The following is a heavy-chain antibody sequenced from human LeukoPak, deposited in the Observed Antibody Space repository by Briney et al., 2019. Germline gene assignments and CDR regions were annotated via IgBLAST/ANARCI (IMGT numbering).Heavy chain of an antibody. D-gene: IGHD1-26*01. CDR1: GFTFSSYD. Sequence: GGSLRLSCAASGFTFSSYDMNWVRQAPGKGLEWVSYIVSSGSTIYYADSVKGRFTISRDNAKNSLYLQMNSLRADDTGVYFCARVLGASPFDYWGQGTLVTASP. CDR2: IVSSGSTI. CDR3: ARVLGASPFDY. J-gene: IGHJ4*02. V-gene: IGHV3-48*03.